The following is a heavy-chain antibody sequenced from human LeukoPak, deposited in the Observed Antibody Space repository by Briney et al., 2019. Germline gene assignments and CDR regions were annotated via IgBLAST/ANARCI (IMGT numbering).Heavy chain of an antibody. CDR2: IRYDGSNK. J-gene: IGHJ4*02. CDR3: VKVERYYYDSSGSNFDY. D-gene: IGHD3-22*01. Sequence: PGGSLSLLCAASGFTFSSYGMHWLRQSTGKALECVAFIRYDGSNKYYADSVKGRFTISRDNSKNTLYLQMNNLRAEDTAVYYCVKVERYYYDSSGSNFDYWGQGTLVTVSS. V-gene: IGHV3-30*02. CDR1: GFTFSSYG.